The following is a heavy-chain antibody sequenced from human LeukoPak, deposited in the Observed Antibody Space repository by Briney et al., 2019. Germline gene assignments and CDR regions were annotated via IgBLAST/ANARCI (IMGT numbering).Heavy chain of an antibody. CDR3: AKALESGYDSSGFDY. D-gene: IGHD3-22*01. CDR1: GFTVSSNY. V-gene: IGHV3-66*01. J-gene: IGHJ4*02. CDR2: IYSGGST. Sequence: GGSLRLSCAASGFTVSSNYMSWVRQAPGKGLEWVSVIYSGGSTYYADSVKGRFTISRDNSKNTLYLQMNSLRAEDTAVYYCAKALESGYDSSGFDYWGQGTLVTVSS.